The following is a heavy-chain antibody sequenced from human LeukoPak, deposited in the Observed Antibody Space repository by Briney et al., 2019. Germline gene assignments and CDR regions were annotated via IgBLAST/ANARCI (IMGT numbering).Heavy chain of an antibody. CDR2: IESDGTST. V-gene: IGHV3-74*01. J-gene: IGHJ4*02. CDR3: ARGLYSGSRFDS. CDR1: GFTFSTYW. Sequence: PGGSLRLSCAASGFTFSTYWMHWVRQALGKGLVWVSRIESDGTSTSYADSVKGRFTISRDNAKNTLYLQMNSLRAEDTAVYYCARGLYSGSRFDSWGQGTLVTVSS. D-gene: IGHD1-26*01.